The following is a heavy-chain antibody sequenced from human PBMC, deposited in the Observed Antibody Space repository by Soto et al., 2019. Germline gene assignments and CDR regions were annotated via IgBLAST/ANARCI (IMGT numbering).Heavy chain of an antibody. D-gene: IGHD1-7*01. J-gene: IGHJ3*01. Sequence: EVQLLESGGGLVQPGGSLRLSCAASGFTFNTYVMNWVRQAPGKGLEWVSTISYSADKTHYADSVKARFTISRDNSRATLFLQMNSLRADDAAVYYCARRARTATTNWGAFDVWCQGTMVTVSS. CDR2: ISYSADKT. CDR3: ARRARTATTNWGAFDV. CDR1: GFTFNTYV. V-gene: IGHV3-23*01.